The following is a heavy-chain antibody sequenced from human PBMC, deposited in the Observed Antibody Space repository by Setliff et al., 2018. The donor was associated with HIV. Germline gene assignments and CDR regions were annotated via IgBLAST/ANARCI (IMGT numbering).Heavy chain of an antibody. J-gene: IGHJ4*02. CDR2: ISYSGSA. D-gene: IGHD6-13*01. V-gene: IGHV4-39*07. Sequence: PSETLSLTCTVSGGSISGNNYYWGWIRQPPGKGLEWIGSISYSGSAYYNPSLKSRVTISVDTSKNQFSLKLSSVTAADTAVYYCARYSSSWYGFDYWGQGTLVTVSS. CDR3: ARYSSSWYGFDY. CDR1: GGSISGNNYY.